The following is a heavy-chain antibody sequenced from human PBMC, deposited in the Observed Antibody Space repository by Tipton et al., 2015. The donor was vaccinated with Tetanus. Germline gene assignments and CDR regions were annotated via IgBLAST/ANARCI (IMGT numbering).Heavy chain of an antibody. CDR1: GGSIIVSNFY. Sequence: TLSLTCRVSGGSIIVSNFYWGWIRQPPGKGLEWIGSIHYTGSTYLNPSLKSRVTISVDTSKNQFSLNLTPVTAADTAFYYCARQSCSGGSCRFDPWGQGTLVTVSS. CDR2: IHYTGST. D-gene: IGHD2-15*01. CDR3: ARQSCSGGSCRFDP. J-gene: IGHJ5*02. V-gene: IGHV4-39*01.